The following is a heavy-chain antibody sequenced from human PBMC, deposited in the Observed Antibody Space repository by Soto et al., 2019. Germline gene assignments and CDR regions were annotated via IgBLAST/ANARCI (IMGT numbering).Heavy chain of an antibody. V-gene: IGHV4-34*01. J-gene: IGHJ5*02. CDR1: GGSFDAYY. Sequence: QVQLPQWGAGLLKPSETLSLTCAVYGGSFDAYYWSWIRQPPGKGLEWIGEISHGGNTNYNPSLKSRVTRSVDTSKNQFSLKLSAVTAADTAVYYCATSGRQQLVRRNWFDPWGQGALVIVSS. CDR2: ISHGGNT. D-gene: IGHD6-13*01. CDR3: ATSGRQQLVRRNWFDP.